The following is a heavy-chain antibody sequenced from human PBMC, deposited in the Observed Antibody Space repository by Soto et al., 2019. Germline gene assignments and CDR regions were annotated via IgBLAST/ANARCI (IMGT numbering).Heavy chain of an antibody. D-gene: IGHD3-16*01. V-gene: IGHV4-31*03. Sequence: PSETLSLTCTVSGGSISSGGYYWSWIRQHPGKGLEWIGYIYYSGSTYYNPSLKSRVTISVDTSKNQFSLKLSSVTAADTAVYYCARSGRLRHFDLWGRGTLVTVSS. CDR2: IYYSGST. CDR3: ARSGRLRHFDL. CDR1: GGSISSGGYY. J-gene: IGHJ2*01.